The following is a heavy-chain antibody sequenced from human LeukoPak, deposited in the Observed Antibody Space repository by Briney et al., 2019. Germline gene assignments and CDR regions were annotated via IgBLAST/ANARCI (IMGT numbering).Heavy chain of an antibody. CDR1: GYSLTSYW. V-gene: IGHV5-51*01. CDR3: ARHGTRGYSYGWVHY. J-gene: IGHJ4*02. CDR2: IYPGDSDT. D-gene: IGHD5-18*01. Sequence: GESLKISCKGSGYSLTSYWIGWVRQMPGKGLEWMGIIYPGDSDTRYSPSFQGQVTISADKSISTAYLQWSSLKASDTAMYYCARHGTRGYSYGWVHYWGQGTLVTVSS.